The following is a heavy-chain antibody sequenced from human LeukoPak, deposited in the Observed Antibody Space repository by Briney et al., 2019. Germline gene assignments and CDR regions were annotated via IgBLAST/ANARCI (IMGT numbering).Heavy chain of an antibody. J-gene: IGHJ4*02. CDR1: GYTFTGYY. CDR2: INPNSGGT. CDR3: ARDSSSWYLDLDY. D-gene: IGHD6-13*01. Sequence: GASVKVSCKASGYTFTGYYLHWVRQAPGQGLEWMGWINPNSGGTNYAQKFQGRVTMTRDTSIITAYMELSRLTSDDTAVYYCARDSSSWYLDLDYWGQGTLVTVSS. V-gene: IGHV1-2*02.